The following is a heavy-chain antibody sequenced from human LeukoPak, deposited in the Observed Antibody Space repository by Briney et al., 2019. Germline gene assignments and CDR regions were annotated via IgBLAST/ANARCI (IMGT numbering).Heavy chain of an antibody. D-gene: IGHD3-9*01. CDR1: GGSISSSSYD. CDR2: IYYSGST. V-gene: IGHV4-39*01. J-gene: IGHJ4*02. Sequence: SETLSLTCTVSGGSISSSSYDWGWIRQPPGKGLEWIGSIYYSGSTYYNPSLKSRVTISVDTSKNQFSLKLSSVTAADTAVYYCARHNVDILTGYYGYWGQGTLVTVSS. CDR3: ARHNVDILTGYYGY.